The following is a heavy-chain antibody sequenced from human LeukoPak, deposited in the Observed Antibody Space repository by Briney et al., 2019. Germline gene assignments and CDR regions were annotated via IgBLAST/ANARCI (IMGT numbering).Heavy chain of an antibody. Sequence: ASVKVSCKASGHSFTSYGINWVRQAPGQGLEWMGWISTDNGNTDYAQSLQGRVAMTTDTSTSTAYMELRSLRSDDTAVYYCARGYSYGYGPLDYWGQGTLVTVSS. D-gene: IGHD5-18*01. J-gene: IGHJ4*02. CDR3: ARGYSYGYGPLDY. CDR2: ISTDNGNT. CDR1: GHSFTSYG. V-gene: IGHV1-18*01.